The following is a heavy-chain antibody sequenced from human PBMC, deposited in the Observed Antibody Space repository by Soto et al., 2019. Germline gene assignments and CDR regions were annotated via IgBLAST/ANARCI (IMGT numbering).Heavy chain of an antibody. D-gene: IGHD2-21*02. CDR1: GYTFTSYG. CDR3: AGDKGAYWCGGCYSTWFGP. Sequence: QVQLVQSGAEVKKPGASVKVSCKASGYTFTSYGISWVRQAPGQGLEWMGWISAYNGNTNYAQKLQGRVTMTTDTSPGPAYMGVRSPGSGDTAVYFFAGDKGAYWCGGCYSTWFGPLGQGTLVTVSS. J-gene: IGHJ5*02. CDR2: ISAYNGNT. V-gene: IGHV1-18*01.